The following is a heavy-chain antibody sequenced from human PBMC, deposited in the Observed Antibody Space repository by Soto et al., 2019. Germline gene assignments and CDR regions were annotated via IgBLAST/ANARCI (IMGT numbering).Heavy chain of an antibody. Sequence: GGSLRLSCAASGFTFSSYSMNWVRQAPGKGLEWVSSISSSSSYIYYADSVKGRFTISRDNAKNSLYPQMNSLRAEDTAVYYCARDRRLRFLEWLPPRYGMDVWGQGTTVTVSS. CDR3: ARDRRLRFLEWLPPRYGMDV. CDR1: GFTFSSYS. J-gene: IGHJ6*02. V-gene: IGHV3-21*01. D-gene: IGHD3-3*01. CDR2: ISSSSSYI.